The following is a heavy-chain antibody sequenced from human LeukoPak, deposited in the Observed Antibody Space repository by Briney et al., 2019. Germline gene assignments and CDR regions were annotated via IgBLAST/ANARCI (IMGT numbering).Heavy chain of an antibody. CDR3: ARIQYYYDSSGASSDY. CDR1: GYTFTGYY. V-gene: IGHV1-2*02. CDR2: INPNSGGT. Sequence: GASVKVSCKASGYTFTGYYMHWVRQAPGQGLEWMGWINPNSGGTNYAQKFQGRVTMTRDTSISTAYMELSRLRSDDTAVYYCARIQYYYDSSGASSDYWGQGTLVTVSS. D-gene: IGHD3-22*01. J-gene: IGHJ4*02.